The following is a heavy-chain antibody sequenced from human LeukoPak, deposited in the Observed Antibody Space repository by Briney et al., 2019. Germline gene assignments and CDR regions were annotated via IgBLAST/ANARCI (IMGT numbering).Heavy chain of an antibody. D-gene: IGHD3-22*01. Sequence: GESLKISCKSSGYSFSSYWIGWVRQMPGKGLEWMGIIYPGDSDTRYSPSFEGQVTISADKSITTAYLQWSSLRASDTAMYYCARQIDQYDSSGYYYRSRPEYFQYWGQGTLVTVSS. V-gene: IGHV5-51*01. J-gene: IGHJ1*01. CDR2: IYPGDSDT. CDR3: ARQIDQYDSSGYYYRSRPEYFQY. CDR1: GYSFSSYW.